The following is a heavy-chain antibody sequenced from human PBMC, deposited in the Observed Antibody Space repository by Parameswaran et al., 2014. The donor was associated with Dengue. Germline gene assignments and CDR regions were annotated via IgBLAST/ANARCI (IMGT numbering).Heavy chain of an antibody. D-gene: IGHD5-18*01. CDR2: MSGSGGSI. J-gene: IGHJ4*02. V-gene: IGHV3-23*01. CDR3: AKIKDGYGDY. Sequence: VRQMPGKGLEWVSAMSGSGGSIYYADSVKGRFTISRDNSKNTLFLQMNSLGAEDTAVYYCAKIKDGYGDYWGQGSLVTVSS.